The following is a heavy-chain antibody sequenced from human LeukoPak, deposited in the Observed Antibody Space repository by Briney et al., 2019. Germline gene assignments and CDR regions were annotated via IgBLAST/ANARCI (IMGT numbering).Heavy chain of an antibody. CDR1: GYTFTSYD. V-gene: IGHV1-8*01. Sequence: GASVKVSCKASGYTFTSYDINWVRQATGQGLEWMGWMNPNSGNTGYAQKFQGRVTMTRNTSISTAYMELSSLRSEDTAVYYCARGRMYNSGWYNNWFDPWGQGTLVTVSS. CDR3: ARGRMYNSGWYNNWFDP. D-gene: IGHD6-19*01. CDR2: MNPNSGNT. J-gene: IGHJ5*02.